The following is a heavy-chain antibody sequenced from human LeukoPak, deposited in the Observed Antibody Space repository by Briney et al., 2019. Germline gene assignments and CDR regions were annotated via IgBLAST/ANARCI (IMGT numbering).Heavy chain of an antibody. J-gene: IGHJ4*02. CDR3: AKHNGGGIVSYVAPGPPDYFDY. D-gene: IGHD2-21*01. Sequence: SETLSLTCTVSGDITHYWGWIRQPPGKGLEYIGSIYFSGSVYYNPSLRSRVTISLDTSKKQLSLRLNSVTAADTAVYYCAKHNGGGIVSYVAPGPPDYFDYWGPGTLVTVSS. CDR2: IYFSGSV. CDR1: GDITHY. V-gene: IGHV4-39*01.